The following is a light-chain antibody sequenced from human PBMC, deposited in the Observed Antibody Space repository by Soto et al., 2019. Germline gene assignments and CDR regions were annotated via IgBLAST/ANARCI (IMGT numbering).Light chain of an antibody. J-gene: IGKJ4*01. Sequence: EIAMTQSPVTLSASPGERVTLSCRASQSVNINLAWYQQRPGQAPRVLIYGASNRASGIPDRVSGSGSGTDFTLTISSLEPDDFALYYCQQYKDWPPLTFGGGTRAEIK. CDR3: QQYKDWPPLT. V-gene: IGKV3D-15*01. CDR1: QSVNIN. CDR2: GAS.